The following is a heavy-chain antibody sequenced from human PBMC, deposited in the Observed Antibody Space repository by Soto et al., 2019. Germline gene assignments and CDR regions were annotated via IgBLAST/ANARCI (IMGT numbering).Heavy chain of an antibody. D-gene: IGHD6-19*01. J-gene: IGHJ5*02. V-gene: IGHV1-69*13. CDR3: ARGRIAVGPFDP. Sequence: RASVKVSCKASGGTFSSYAIIWVRQAPGQGLEWMGGIIPIFGTANYAQKFQGRVTITADESTSTAYMELSSLRSEDTAVYYCARGRIAVGPFDPWGQGTMVTVSS. CDR2: IIPIFGTA. CDR1: GGTFSSYA.